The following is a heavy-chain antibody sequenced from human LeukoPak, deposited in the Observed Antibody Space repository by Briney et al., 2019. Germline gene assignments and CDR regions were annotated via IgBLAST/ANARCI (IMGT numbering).Heavy chain of an antibody. D-gene: IGHD6-13*01. Sequence: PSETLSLTCTVSGYSISSGYYWGWIRQPPGKGLEWIGSIYHSGSTYYNPSLKSRVTISVDTSKNQFSLKLSSVTAADTAVYYCARVPDISAAGSWFDPWGQGTLVTVSS. J-gene: IGHJ5*02. CDR3: ARVPDISAAGSWFDP. CDR2: IYHSGST. V-gene: IGHV4-38-2*02. CDR1: GYSISSGYY.